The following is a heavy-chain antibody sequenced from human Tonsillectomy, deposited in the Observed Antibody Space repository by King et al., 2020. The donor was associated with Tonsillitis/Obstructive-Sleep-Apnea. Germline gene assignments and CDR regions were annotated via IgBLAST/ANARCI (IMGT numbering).Heavy chain of an antibody. D-gene: IGHD6-13*01. V-gene: IGHV4-39*01. CDR3: ARRGSSSWGSLKFFDY. J-gene: IGHJ4*02. Sequence: QLQESGPGLVKPSEPLSLTCTVSGGSISSSSYYWGWIRQPPGKGLEWIGSIYYSGSTYYNPSLKSRVTISVDTSKNQFSLKLSSVTAADTAVYYCARRGSSSWGSLKFFDYWGQGTLVTVSS. CDR2: IYYSGST. CDR1: GGSISSSSYY.